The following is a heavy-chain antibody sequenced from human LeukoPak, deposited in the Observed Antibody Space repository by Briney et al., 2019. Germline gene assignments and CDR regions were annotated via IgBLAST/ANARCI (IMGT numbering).Heavy chain of an antibody. V-gene: IGHV3-23*01. D-gene: IGHD1-26*01. CDR1: GVALGGYA. CDR3: ANLFRLIVGATGYFDY. Sequence: GGVLRLSGAGSGVALGGYAMSWVRQAPGKGLEWVSGISGSGGSTYYADSVKGRFTISRDNSENTLYLQMNSLRAEDTAVYYCANLFRLIVGATGYFDYWGQGTLVIVTS. J-gene: IGHJ4*02. CDR2: ISGSGGST.